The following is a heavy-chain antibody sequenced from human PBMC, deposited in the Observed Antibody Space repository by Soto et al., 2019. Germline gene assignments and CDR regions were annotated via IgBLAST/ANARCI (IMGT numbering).Heavy chain of an antibody. D-gene: IGHD4-17*01. Sequence: EVQLLESGGGLVQPGGSLRLSCAASGFTFSSYAMSWVRQAPGKGLEWGSVISGSGGSTYYADSVQGRFTISRDNSKNTLYLQMNSLRAEDTAVYYCAKRTVGWYFDLWGRGTLVTVSS. CDR3: AKRTVGWYFDL. CDR1: GFTFSSYA. J-gene: IGHJ2*01. V-gene: IGHV3-23*01. CDR2: ISGSGGST.